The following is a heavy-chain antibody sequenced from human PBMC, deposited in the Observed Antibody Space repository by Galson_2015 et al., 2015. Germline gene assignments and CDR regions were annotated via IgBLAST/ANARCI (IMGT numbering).Heavy chain of an antibody. CDR2: ISYDGSNK. V-gene: IGHV3-30*03. D-gene: IGHD2-15*01. J-gene: IGHJ3*02. CDR1: GFTFSSYG. Sequence: SLRLSCAASGFTFSSYGMHWVRQAPGKGLEWVAVISYDGSNKYYADSVKGRFTIPRDNSKNTLYLQMNSLRAEDTAVYYCARATGYCSGGSCYNDALDIWGQGTMVTVSS. CDR3: ARATGYCSGGSCYNDALDI.